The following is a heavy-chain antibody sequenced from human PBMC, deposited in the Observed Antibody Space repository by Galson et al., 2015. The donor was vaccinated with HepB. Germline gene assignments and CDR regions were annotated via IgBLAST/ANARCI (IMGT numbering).Heavy chain of an antibody. CDR2: ISYDGSNK. CDR1: GFTFSSYG. D-gene: IGHD6-19*01. J-gene: IGHJ4*02. V-gene: IGHV3-30*18. CDR3: AKDPYLYSALAGTMAGFDY. Sequence: SLRLSCAASGFTFSSYGMNWVRQAPGKGLEWVAVISYDGSNKYYADSVKGRFTITRDNSKNTMYLQMNSLRAEDTALYYCAKDPYLYSALAGTMAGFDYWGQGTLVTVSS.